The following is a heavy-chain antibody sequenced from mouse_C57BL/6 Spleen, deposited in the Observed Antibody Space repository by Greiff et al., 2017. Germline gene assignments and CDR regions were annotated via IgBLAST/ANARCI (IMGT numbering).Heavy chain of an antibody. Sequence: DVKLQESGPGMVKPSQSLSLTCTVTGYSITSGYDWHWIRHFPGNKLEWMGYISYSGSTNYNPSLKSRISITHDTSKNHFFLKLKSVTTEDTATYYCARGGFYYGNYEENYFDYWGQGTTLTVSS. J-gene: IGHJ2*01. D-gene: IGHD2-1*01. CDR2: ISYSGST. CDR3: ARGGFYYGNYEENYFDY. CDR1: GYSITSGYD. V-gene: IGHV3-1*01.